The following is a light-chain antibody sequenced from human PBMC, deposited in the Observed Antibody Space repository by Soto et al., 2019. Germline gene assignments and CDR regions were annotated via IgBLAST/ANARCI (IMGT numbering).Light chain of an antibody. V-gene: IGLV1-51*01. J-gene: IGLJ2*01. CDR1: SSNIGNNY. CDR3: ATWDGSLPGEV. CDR2: DNN. Sequence: QLVLTQSPSVSAAPGQKVTISCSGSSSNIGNNYVSWYQQLPGTAPKLLIYDNNKRPSGIPDRFSGSKSGTSGTLDITGLQTGDDADYYCATWDGSLPGEVFGGGTKLTVL.